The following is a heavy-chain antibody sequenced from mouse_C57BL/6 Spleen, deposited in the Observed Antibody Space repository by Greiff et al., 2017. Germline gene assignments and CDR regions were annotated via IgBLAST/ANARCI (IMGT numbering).Heavy chain of an antibody. D-gene: IGHD2-4*01. Sequence: EVKVVESGGGLVKPGGSLKLSCAASGFTFSSYAMSWVRQTPEKRLEWVATISDGGSYTYYPDNVKGRFTISRDNAKNNLYLQMSHLKSEDTAMYYCARDGEGLRPWFAYWGQGTLVTVSA. V-gene: IGHV5-4*01. CDR1: GFTFSSYA. J-gene: IGHJ3*01. CDR3: ARDGEGLRPWFAY. CDR2: ISDGGSYT.